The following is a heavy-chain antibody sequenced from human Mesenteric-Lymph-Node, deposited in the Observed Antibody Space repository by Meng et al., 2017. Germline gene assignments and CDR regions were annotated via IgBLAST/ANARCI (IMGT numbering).Heavy chain of an antibody. J-gene: IGHJ4*02. CDR3: TRGEDYDFWSAYAY. V-gene: IGHV3-74*01. Sequence: LKISCAASGFSFDDYAMHWVRQAPGKGLVWVSRINSDGSSTIYADSVEGRFTISRDNAENTLYLQMNSLRVEDTAIYYFTRGEDYDFWSAYAYWGQGTLVTVSS. CDR2: INSDGSST. D-gene: IGHD3-3*01. CDR1: GFSFDDYA.